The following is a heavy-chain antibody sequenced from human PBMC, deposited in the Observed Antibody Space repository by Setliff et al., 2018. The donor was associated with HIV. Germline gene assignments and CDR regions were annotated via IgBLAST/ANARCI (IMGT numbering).Heavy chain of an antibody. CDR3: ARLGEHDTGDLDV. Sequence: PSETLSLTCAVYGGSFRGYYWSWIRQPPGKGLEWIGEINHSRSTNYNPSLKSRVTMSVDTPKNQFSLKVSSVTAADTAVYYCARLGEHDTGDLDVWGKGTTVTVSS. D-gene: IGHD1-1*01. J-gene: IGHJ6*04. CDR1: GGSFRGYY. CDR2: INHSRST. V-gene: IGHV4-34*01.